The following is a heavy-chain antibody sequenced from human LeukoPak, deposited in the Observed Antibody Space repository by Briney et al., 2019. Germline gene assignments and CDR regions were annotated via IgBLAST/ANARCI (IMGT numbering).Heavy chain of an antibody. CDR3: ARDIQQWLVRDAFDI. J-gene: IGHJ3*02. CDR1: GFICSDYA. V-gene: IGHV3-23*01. D-gene: IGHD6-19*01. Sequence: GGSLRLSCAASGFICSDYAMSWVRQAPGEGLEWVSGISANEGSTKYADSVKGRFTISRDHSKNTLYLQMNSLRDEDTAVYYCARDIQQWLVRDAFDIWGQGTMVTVSS. CDR2: ISANEGST.